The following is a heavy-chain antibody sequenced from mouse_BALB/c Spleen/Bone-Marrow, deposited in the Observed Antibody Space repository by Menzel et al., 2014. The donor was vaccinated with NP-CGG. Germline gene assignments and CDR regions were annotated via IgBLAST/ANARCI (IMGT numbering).Heavy chain of an antibody. CDR2: IDPANGNT. D-gene: IGHD1-1*01. V-gene: IGHV14-3*02. CDR3: ARYYYGYYFDY. Sequence: VQLQQSGAELVKPGASVKLSCTASGFNIRDTYMHWVKQRPEQGLEWIGRIDPANGNTKYDPKFQGKATITADTSSNTAYLQLSSLTSEDTAVYYCARYYYGYYFDYWGQGTTLTVSS. J-gene: IGHJ2*01. CDR1: GFNIRDTY.